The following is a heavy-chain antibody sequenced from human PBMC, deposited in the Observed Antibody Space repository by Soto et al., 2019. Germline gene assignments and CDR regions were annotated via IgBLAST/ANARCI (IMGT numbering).Heavy chain of an antibody. CDR1: GYTFTTYN. Sequence: QVQLVQSGAEVKKPGASVKVSCKASGYTFTTYNIHWVRQAAGQGLEWIGWTDPNSGHTGYAQKFQGRVTLTRDTSITTAYMQLSRLTSEDTAIYYCARGHNWFDHWGQGTLVTFSS. V-gene: IGHV1-8*01. CDR3: ARGHNWFDH. J-gene: IGHJ5*02. CDR2: TDPNSGHT.